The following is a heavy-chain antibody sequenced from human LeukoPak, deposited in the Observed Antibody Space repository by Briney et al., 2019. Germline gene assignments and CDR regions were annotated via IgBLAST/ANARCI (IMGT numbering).Heavy chain of an antibody. Sequence: ASVKVSCKASGYTFTSYGISWVRQAPGQGLEWMGWINADNGNTKYSQQFQGRVTITRDTSASTAYMELSSLRSEDTAVYYCARGPASNDWPLDYWGQGTLVTVSA. J-gene: IGHJ4*02. CDR2: INADNGNT. V-gene: IGHV1-18*01. CDR3: ARGPASNDWPLDY. CDR1: GYTFTSYG. D-gene: IGHD3-9*01.